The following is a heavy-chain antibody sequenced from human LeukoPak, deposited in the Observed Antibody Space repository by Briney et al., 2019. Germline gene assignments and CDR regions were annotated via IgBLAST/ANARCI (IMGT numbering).Heavy chain of an antibody. CDR2: ISWNSGSI. CDR1: GFTFDDYV. J-gene: IGHJ4*02. V-gene: IGHV3-9*01. Sequence: GRSLRLSCAASGFTFDDYVMHWVRQAPGKGLEWVSGISWNSGSIGYADSVKGRFTISRDNAKNSLYLQMNSLRAEDTALYYCAKGLYYGSGSYYNSPSDYWGQGTLVTVSS. CDR3: AKGLYYGSGSYYNSPSDY. D-gene: IGHD3-10*01.